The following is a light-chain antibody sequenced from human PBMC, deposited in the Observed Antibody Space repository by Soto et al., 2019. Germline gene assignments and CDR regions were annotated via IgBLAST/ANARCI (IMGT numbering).Light chain of an antibody. V-gene: IGKV1-39*01. J-gene: IGKJ5*01. CDR2: AAS. Sequence: DIQMTQSPSSLSASVGDRVTITCRASQSISSYLNRYQQKPGKAPTLLIYAASSLQSGVPSRFSGSGSGTDFTLTISSLQPEDFATDYCQQSYSTPITFGQGTRLEIK. CDR1: QSISSY. CDR3: QQSYSTPIT.